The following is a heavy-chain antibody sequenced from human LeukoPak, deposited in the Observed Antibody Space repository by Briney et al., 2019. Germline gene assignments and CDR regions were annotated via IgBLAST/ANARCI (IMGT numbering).Heavy chain of an antibody. CDR1: GFTFSSYG. CDR3: AKDLYSSAH. J-gene: IGHJ3*01. Sequence: GRSLRLSCAASGFTFSSYGMHWVRQAPGKGLEWVAVILYDGSNKYYADSVKGRFTISRDNAKNSLYLQMNSLRAEDTALYYCAKDLYSSAHWGQGTMVTVSS. V-gene: IGHV3-30*18. CDR2: ILYDGSNK. D-gene: IGHD6-19*01.